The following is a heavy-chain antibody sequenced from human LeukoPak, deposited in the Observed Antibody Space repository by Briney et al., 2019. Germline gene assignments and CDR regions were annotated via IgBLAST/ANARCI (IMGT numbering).Heavy chain of an antibody. J-gene: IGHJ6*02. Sequence: PGGSLRLSCAASGFTVSGNYMSWVRQAPGKGLEWVSVIFSSGSTYYADSVKGRFTISRDNSKNTLYLQMNSLRPEDTAVYYCARDKIPAPWDGMDVWGQGTTVTVSS. CDR2: IFSSGST. D-gene: IGHD2-2*01. CDR3: ARDKIPAPWDGMDV. V-gene: IGHV3-53*01. CDR1: GFTVSGNY.